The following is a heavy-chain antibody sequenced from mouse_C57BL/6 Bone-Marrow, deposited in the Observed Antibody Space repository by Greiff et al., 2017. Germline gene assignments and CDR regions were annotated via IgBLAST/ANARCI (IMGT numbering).Heavy chain of an antibody. V-gene: IGHV8-12*01. D-gene: IGHD1-3*01. Sequence: QVTLKESGPGILQSSQTLSLTCSFSGFSLSTSGMGVSWIRQPSGKGLGWLAHNYWDDDKRFNPYLKSRPTISKDTSRNQVFLKITSVDTADTATYDCSLCFSGIPFDYWGQGTTLTVSS. CDR1: GFSLSTSGMG. CDR3: SLCFSGIPFDY. J-gene: IGHJ2*01. CDR2: NYWDDDK.